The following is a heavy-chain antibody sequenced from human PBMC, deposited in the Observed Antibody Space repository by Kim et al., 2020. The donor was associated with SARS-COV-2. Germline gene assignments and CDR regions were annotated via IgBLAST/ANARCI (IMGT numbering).Heavy chain of an antibody. CDR1: GGSISSYY. D-gene: IGHD6-19*01. V-gene: IGHV4-59*01. CDR3: ARGDGWYIGSFDP. CDR2: IYYSGST. J-gene: IGHJ5*02. Sequence: SETLSLTCTVSGGSISSYYWSWIRQPPGKGLEWIGYIYYSGSTNYNPSLKSRVTISVDTSKNQFSLKLSSVTAADTAVYYCARGDGWYIGSFDPWGQGTLVTVSS.